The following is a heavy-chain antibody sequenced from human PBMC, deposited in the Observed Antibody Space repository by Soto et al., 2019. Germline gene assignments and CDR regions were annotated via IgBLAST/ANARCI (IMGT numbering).Heavy chain of an antibody. CDR3: AGMFAYYDQERGDFDI. D-gene: IGHD3-22*01. Sequence: SETLSLTCSVSGASISNGDYYWSWIRHPPGKGLEWIGYIYYIGGTYYNPSLKSRASISVYTAINQFSLELTSVTAADTAVYYCAGMFAYYDQERGDFDIWGQGPPVTVSS. CDR2: IYYIGGT. J-gene: IGHJ3*02. CDR1: GASISNGDYY. V-gene: IGHV4-30-4*01.